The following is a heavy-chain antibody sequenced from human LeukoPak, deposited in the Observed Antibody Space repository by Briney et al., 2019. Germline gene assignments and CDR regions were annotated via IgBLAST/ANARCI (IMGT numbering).Heavy chain of an antibody. Sequence: SQTLSLTCAISGDSVSSNSAAWNWIRQSPSRGLEWLGRTYYRSKWYNDYAVSVKSRITINPDTSENQFSLKLSSVTAADTAVYYCARIVESGDHNYYDSSGSKNHLGDPWGQGTLVTVSS. J-gene: IGHJ5*02. CDR3: ARIVESGDHNYYDSSGSKNHLGDP. CDR1: GDSVSSNSAA. CDR2: TYYRSKWYN. D-gene: IGHD3-22*01. V-gene: IGHV6-1*01.